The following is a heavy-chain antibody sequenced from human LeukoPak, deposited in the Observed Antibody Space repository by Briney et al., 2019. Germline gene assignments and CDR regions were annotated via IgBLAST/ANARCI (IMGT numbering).Heavy chain of an antibody. CDR2: INHSGST. J-gene: IGHJ4*02. V-gene: IGHV4-34*01. CDR1: GFTFSSYG. Sequence: LRLSCAASGFTFSSYGMHWIRQPPGKGLEWIGEINHSGSTNYNPSLKSRVTISVDTSKNQFSLKLSSVTAADTAVYYCARAGRARRDDFDYWGQGTLVTVSS. D-gene: IGHD5-24*01. CDR3: ARAGRARRDDFDY.